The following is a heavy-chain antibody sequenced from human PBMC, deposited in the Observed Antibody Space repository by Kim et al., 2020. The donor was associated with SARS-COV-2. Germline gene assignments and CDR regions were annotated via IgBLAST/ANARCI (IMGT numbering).Heavy chain of an antibody. D-gene: IGHD4-17*01. CDR2: IYYSGST. J-gene: IGHJ4*02. Sequence: SETLSLTCTVSGGSISSSSYYWGWIRQPPGKGLEWIGSIYYSGSTYYNPSLKSRVTISVDTSKNQFSLKLSSVTAADTAVYYCARDTVTNHYFDYWGQGTLVTVSS. CDR3: ARDTVTNHYFDY. V-gene: IGHV4-39*02. CDR1: GGSISSSSYY.